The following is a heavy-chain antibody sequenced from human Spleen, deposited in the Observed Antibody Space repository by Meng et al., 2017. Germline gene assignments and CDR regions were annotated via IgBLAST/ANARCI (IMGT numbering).Heavy chain of an antibody. J-gene: IGHJ3*02. D-gene: IGHD2-15*01. CDR1: GYTFTSYY. CDR2: INPSGGNT. CDR3: ARGVVVVAASADDGFDI. Sequence: ASVKVSCKASGYTFTSYYMHWVRQAPGQGLEWMGIINPSGGNTNYAQKLQGRVTMTTDTSTSTAYMELRSLRSDDTAVYYCARGVVVVAASADDGFDIWGQGTMVTVSS. V-gene: IGHV1-46*01.